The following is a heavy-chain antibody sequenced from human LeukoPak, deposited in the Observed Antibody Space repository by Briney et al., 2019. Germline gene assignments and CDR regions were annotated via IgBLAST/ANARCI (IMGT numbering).Heavy chain of an antibody. CDR2: IKQDGSEK. V-gene: IGHV3-7*01. CDR1: GFTFSNYW. CDR3: ARDQRPGYCSSTSRYYWFDP. J-gene: IGHJ5*02. Sequence: PGGSLRLSCAAPGFTFSNYWMSWVRQAPGKGLEWVANIKQDGSEKYYVHSVKGRFTISRDNAKNSLYLQMNSLRAEDTAVYYCARDQRPGYCSSTSRYYWFDPWGQGTLVTVSS. D-gene: IGHD2-2*03.